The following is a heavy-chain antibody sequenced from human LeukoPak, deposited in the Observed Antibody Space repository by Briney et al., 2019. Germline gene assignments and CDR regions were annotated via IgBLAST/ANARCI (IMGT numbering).Heavy chain of an antibody. Sequence: PGGSLRLSCAASGFTFSSYAMHWVRQAPGKGLEWVAVISYDGSNKYYADSVKGRFTISRDNSKNTLYLQMNSLRADDTAVYYCARGPTRWVGPLGYWGQGTLVTVSS. CDR2: ISYDGSNK. D-gene: IGHD1-26*01. J-gene: IGHJ4*02. V-gene: IGHV3-30-3*01. CDR3: ARGPTRWVGPLGY. CDR1: GFTFSSYA.